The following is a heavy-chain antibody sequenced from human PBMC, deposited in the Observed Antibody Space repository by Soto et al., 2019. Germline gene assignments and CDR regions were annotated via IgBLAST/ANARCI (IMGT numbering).Heavy chain of an antibody. Sequence: ASVKVSCKASGYTFTGYYIHWVREAPGQGLEWVGWINPQTGGTSYAQKFQGRVTLSRDTSINTAYPELSRLRFDDAAVYFCARERYQVISDGMDVWGQGTTVTVSS. CDR3: ARERYQVISDGMDV. CDR1: GYTFTGYY. CDR2: INPQTGGT. D-gene: IGHD2-2*01. J-gene: IGHJ6*02. V-gene: IGHV1-2*02.